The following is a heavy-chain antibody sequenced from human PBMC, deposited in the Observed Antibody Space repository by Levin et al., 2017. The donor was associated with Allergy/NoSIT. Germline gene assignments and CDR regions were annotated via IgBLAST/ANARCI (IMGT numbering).Heavy chain of an antibody. J-gene: IGHJ5*02. Sequence: NPSETLSLTCAVYGGSFSGYYWSWIRQPPGKGLEWIGEINHSGSTNYNPSLKSRVTISVDTSKNQFSLKLSSVTAADTAVYYCARGSASRRYCSSTSCYRWFDPWGQGTLVTVSS. CDR1: GGSFSGYY. V-gene: IGHV4-34*01. D-gene: IGHD2-2*01. CDR2: INHSGST. CDR3: ARGSASRRYCSSTSCYRWFDP.